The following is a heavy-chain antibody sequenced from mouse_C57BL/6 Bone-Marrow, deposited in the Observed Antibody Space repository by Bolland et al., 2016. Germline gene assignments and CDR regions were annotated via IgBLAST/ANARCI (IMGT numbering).Heavy chain of an antibody. J-gene: IGHJ3*01. CDR3: ARSNYGSSYWFAY. Sequence: YGTTSYNQKFKGKATLTVDKSSSTAYMQLNSLTSEDSAVYYCARSNYGSSYWFAYWGQGTLV. V-gene: IGHV1-39*01. D-gene: IGHD1-1*01. CDR2: YGTT.